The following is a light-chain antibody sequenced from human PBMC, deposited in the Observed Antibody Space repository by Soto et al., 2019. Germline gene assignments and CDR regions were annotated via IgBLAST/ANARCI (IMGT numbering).Light chain of an antibody. J-gene: IGKJ4*01. CDR1: QSISSW. V-gene: IGKV1-5*03. Sequence: IQMTQSPSTLSASVGDRVTITCRASQSISSWLAWYQQKPGKAPKLLLYEASILKSGVPSRFSGSGSATEFTLTIRSLQPDDFATYYCEDYSSSSGLTFGGGTQVDIK. CDR2: EAS. CDR3: EDYSSSSGLT.